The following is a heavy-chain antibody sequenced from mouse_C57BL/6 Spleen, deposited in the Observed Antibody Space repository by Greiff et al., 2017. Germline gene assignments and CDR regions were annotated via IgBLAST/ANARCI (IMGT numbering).Heavy chain of an antibody. V-gene: IGHV1-50*01. CDR3: ARRDYDYDKDY. CDR1: GYTFTSYW. Sequence: VQLQQPGAELVKPGASVKLSCKASGYTFTSYWMQWVKQRPGQGLEWIGEIDPSDSYTNYNQKLKGKATLTVDTSSNTAYMQLSSLTTEDSAIYYCARRDYDYDKDYWGQGTTLTVSS. J-gene: IGHJ2*01. CDR2: IDPSDSYT. D-gene: IGHD2-4*01.